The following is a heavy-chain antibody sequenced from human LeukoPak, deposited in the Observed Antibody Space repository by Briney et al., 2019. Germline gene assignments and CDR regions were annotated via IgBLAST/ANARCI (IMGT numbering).Heavy chain of an antibody. Sequence: GGSLRLSCAASGFTFTNYWMTWVRQAPGKGPEWVANIRQDGSVTNYVDSVRGRFTIARDNTKNSLYLQMTSLRGEDTAVYYCASRAGKPGNTPWCFDYWGQGALVTVSS. CDR3: ASRAGKPGNTPWCFDY. CDR2: IRQDGSVT. D-gene: IGHD1-7*01. CDR1: GFTFTNYW. V-gene: IGHV3-7*01. J-gene: IGHJ4*02.